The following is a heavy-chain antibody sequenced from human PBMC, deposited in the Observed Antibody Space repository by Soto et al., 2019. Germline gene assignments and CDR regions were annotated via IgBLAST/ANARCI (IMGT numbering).Heavy chain of an antibody. CDR2: ISGSGGST. V-gene: IGHV3-23*01. CDR1: GFTFSSYA. Sequence: PGGSLRLSCAASGFTFSSYAMSWVRQAPGKGLEWVSAISGSGGSTYYADSVKGRFTISRGNSKYTLYLQMNSLRAEDTAAYYCGKDYYCYVKVGCDIWGQGTMVTV. D-gene: IGHD3-10*02. J-gene: IGHJ3*02. CDR3: GKDYYCYVKVGCDI.